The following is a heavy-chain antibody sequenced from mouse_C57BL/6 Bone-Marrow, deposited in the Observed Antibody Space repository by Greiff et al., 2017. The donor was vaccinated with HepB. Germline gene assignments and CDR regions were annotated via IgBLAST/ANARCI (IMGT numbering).Heavy chain of an antibody. CDR2: SRNKANDYTT. J-gene: IGHJ4*01. CDR3: ARDAPYPLAYYAMDY. CDR1: GFTFSDFY. V-gene: IGHV7-1*01. Sequence: EVMLVESGGGLVQSGRSLRLSCATSGFTFSDFYMEWVRQAPGKGLEWIAASRNKANDYTTEYSASVKGRFIVSRDTSQSILYLQMNALRAEDTAIYYCARDAPYPLAYYAMDYWGQGTSVTVSS.